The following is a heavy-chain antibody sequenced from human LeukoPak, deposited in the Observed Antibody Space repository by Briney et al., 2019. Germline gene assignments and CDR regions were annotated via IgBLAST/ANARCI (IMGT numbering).Heavy chain of an antibody. Sequence: ASVKVSCKASGYTFTSYYMHWVRQAPGQGLEWMGIINPSGGSTSYAQKFQGRVTMTRDTSTSTVYMELSSLRSEDTAVYYCARGPRVVVTAIPYYFGYWGQGTLVTVSS. CDR2: INPSGGST. V-gene: IGHV1-46*01. J-gene: IGHJ4*02. D-gene: IGHD2-21*02. CDR3: ARGPRVVVTAIPYYFGY. CDR1: GYTFTSYY.